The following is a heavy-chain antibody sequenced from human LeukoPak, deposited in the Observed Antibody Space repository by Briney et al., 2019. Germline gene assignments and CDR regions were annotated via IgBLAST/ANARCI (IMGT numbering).Heavy chain of an antibody. CDR2: ISAYNGNT. CDR1: GYTFTSYG. V-gene: IGHV1-18*01. J-gene: IGHJ5*02. Sequence: ASVKVSCKASGYTFTSYGISWVRQAPGQGLEWMGWISAYNGNTNYAQKLQGRVTMTTDTSTSTAYMELRSLRSDDTAVYYCARKLDCGGDCYKTTLNWLDPWGQGTLVTVSS. CDR3: ARKLDCGGDCYKTTLNWLDP. D-gene: IGHD2-21*02.